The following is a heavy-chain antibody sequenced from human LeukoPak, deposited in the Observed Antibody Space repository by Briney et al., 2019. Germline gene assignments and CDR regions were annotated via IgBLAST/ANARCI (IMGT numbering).Heavy chain of an antibody. CDR2: TRDKANSYTT. D-gene: IGHD3-22*01. CDR3: ARGLSGYYVPLGDY. V-gene: IGHV3-72*01. J-gene: IGHJ4*02. CDR1: GFTFSSYW. Sequence: GGSLRLSCAASGFTFSSYWMSRVRQAPGKGLEWVGRTRDKANSYTTEYAASVKDRFSISRDDSKNSLYLQMNSLKTEDTAVYYCARGLSGYYVPLGDYWGQGTLVTVSS.